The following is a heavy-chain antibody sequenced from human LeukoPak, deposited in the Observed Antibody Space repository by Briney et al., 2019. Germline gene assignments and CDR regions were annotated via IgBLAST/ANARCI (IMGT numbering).Heavy chain of an antibody. Sequence: SETLSLTCTVSGGSISSYYWSWIRQPAGKGLEWIGRIYTSGSTSYNPSLKSRVTMSVDTSKNQFSLKLSSVTAADTAVYYCAREAGDSSGYYYDKGAFDIWGQGTMVTVSS. CDR1: GGSISSYY. V-gene: IGHV4-4*07. CDR3: AREAGDSSGYYYDKGAFDI. J-gene: IGHJ3*02. D-gene: IGHD3-22*01. CDR2: IYTSGST.